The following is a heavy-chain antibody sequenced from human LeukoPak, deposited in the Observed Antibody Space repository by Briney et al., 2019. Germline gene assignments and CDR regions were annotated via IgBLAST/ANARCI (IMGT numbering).Heavy chain of an antibody. CDR3: AKDGRVRGTFYFDY. Sequence: GRSLRISSAASALTFSSYAMSWVRQAPGKGLEWVSAMSGSGDSTYYADSVKGRFTISRDNSKNTLYLQMNSLRAEGTAVYYCAKDGRVRGTFYFDYWGQGTVVTVSS. D-gene: IGHD3-10*01. J-gene: IGHJ4*02. CDR2: MSGSGDST. CDR1: ALTFSSYA. V-gene: IGHV3-23*01.